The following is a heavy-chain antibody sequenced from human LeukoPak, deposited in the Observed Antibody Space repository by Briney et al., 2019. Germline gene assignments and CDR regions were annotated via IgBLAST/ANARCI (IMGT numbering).Heavy chain of an antibody. V-gene: IGHV3-21*01. J-gene: IGHJ6*02. D-gene: IGHD3-3*01. CDR2: ISSSSSYI. CDR1: GFTFSSYS. Sequence: GSLRLSCAASGFTFSSYSMNWVRQAPGKGLEWVSSISSSSSYIYYADSVKGRFTISRDNAKNSLYLRMNSLRAEDTAVYYRARDVLRFLEWLSPYYYYYGMDVWGQGTTVTVSS. CDR3: ARDVLRFLEWLSPYYYYYGMDV.